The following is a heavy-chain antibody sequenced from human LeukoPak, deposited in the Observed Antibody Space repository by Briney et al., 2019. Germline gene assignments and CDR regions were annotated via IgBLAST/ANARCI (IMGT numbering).Heavy chain of an antibody. CDR1: GFTFDNYA. Sequence: PGGSLRLSCAASGFTFDNYAMHWVRQAPGKGLEWVSGISWNSGYIGYADSVKGRFSISRDNAKNSLYLQMNSLRAEDTALYYCAKDRRSSWTGGYFDYWGRGTLATVSS. CDR2: ISWNSGYI. V-gene: IGHV3-9*01. J-gene: IGHJ4*02. CDR3: AKDRRSSWTGGYFDY. D-gene: IGHD6-13*01.